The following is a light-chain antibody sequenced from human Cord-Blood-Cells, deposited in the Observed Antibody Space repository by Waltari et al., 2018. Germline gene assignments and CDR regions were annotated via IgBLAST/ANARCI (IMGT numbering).Light chain of an antibody. CDR1: QSVSSY. Sequence: IVMTQSSANMFLSAGERDTISCRASQSVSSYLAWYQQKPGQATRLLISDASNRATGIPARFSGSGSGTDFTLTISSLEPEDFAVYYCQQRSNWPPLTFGGGTKVEIK. V-gene: IGKV3-11*01. J-gene: IGKJ4*01. CDR3: QQRSNWPPLT. CDR2: DAS.